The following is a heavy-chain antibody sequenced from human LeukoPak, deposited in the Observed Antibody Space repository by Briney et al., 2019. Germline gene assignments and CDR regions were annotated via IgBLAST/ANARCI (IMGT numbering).Heavy chain of an antibody. Sequence: SETLSLTCTVSGGSISSYYWSWIRQPPGKGLEWIGYIYYSGSTNYNPSLKSRVTVSVDTSKNQFSLKLSSVTAADTAVYYCARGVSSGWSYNFDYWGQGTLVTVSS. CDR1: GGSISSYY. CDR2: IYYSGST. D-gene: IGHD6-19*01. J-gene: IGHJ4*02. V-gene: IGHV4-59*08. CDR3: ARGVSSGWSYNFDY.